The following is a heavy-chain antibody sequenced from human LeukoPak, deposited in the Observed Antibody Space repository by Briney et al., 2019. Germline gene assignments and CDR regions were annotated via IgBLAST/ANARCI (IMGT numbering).Heavy chain of an antibody. CDR2: IYYSGST. Sequence: PSQTLSLTCTVSGGSISSGDFYWSWVRQPPGKGLEWIGYIYYSGSTNYNPSLKSRVTISVDTSKNQFSLKLSSVTAADTAVYYCARDSSGYYRFDYWGQGTLVTVSS. V-gene: IGHV4-61*08. CDR3: ARDSSGYYRFDY. D-gene: IGHD3-22*01. CDR1: GGSISSGDFY. J-gene: IGHJ4*02.